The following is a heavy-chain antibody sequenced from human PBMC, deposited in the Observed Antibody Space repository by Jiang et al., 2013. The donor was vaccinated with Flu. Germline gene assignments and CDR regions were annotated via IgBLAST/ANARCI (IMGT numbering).Heavy chain of an antibody. CDR2: IYYSGST. CDR3: ARPLRNWGPTLDYYYMDV. D-gene: IGHD7-27*01. CDR1: GGSISSGDYY. J-gene: IGHJ6*03. Sequence: GSGLVKPSQTLSLTCTVSGGSISSGDYYWSWIRQPPGKGLEWIGYIYYSGSTYYNPSLKSRVTISVDTSKNQFSLKLSSVTAADTAVYYCARPLRNWGPTLDYYYMDVWGKGTTVTVSS. V-gene: IGHV4-30-4*01.